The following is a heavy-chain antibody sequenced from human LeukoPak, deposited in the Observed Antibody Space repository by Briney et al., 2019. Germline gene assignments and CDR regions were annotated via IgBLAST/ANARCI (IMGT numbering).Heavy chain of an antibody. CDR1: GFIYSHYG. Sequence: PGGSLRLSCAASGFIYSHYGMHWVRQAPGKWLEWVAVIWSDGTNSFYAGSVKGRFTISRDSSQRTLFLQMNSLRVEDTAMYYCVRDAQRGFDYSNSLRYWGHGTLVTLS. CDR2: IWSDGTNS. CDR3: VRDAQRGFDYSNSLRY. J-gene: IGHJ4*01. V-gene: IGHV3-33*08. D-gene: IGHD4-11*01.